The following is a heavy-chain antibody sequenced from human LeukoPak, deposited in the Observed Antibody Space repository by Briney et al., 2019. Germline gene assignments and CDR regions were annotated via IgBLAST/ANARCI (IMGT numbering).Heavy chain of an antibody. D-gene: IGHD4-17*01. V-gene: IGHV3-23*01. CDR2: ILSTGTT. Sequence: GGSLRLSCAASGFPFSASAMTWVRQAPGKGLEWVSHILSTGTTYYADSVRGRFTISRDNSKNTLYLIMPSFRADDTAVYYCATDKYYYGDPVGWLYPWGQGTLVTVSS. J-gene: IGHJ5*02. CDR1: GFPFSASA. CDR3: ATDKYYYGDPVGWLYP.